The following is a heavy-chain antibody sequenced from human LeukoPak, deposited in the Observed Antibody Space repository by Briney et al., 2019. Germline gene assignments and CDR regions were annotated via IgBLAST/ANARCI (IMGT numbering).Heavy chain of an antibody. V-gene: IGHV3-48*02. D-gene: IGHD3-22*01. CDR2: ISSSSSTI. CDR1: GFTFSSYS. CDR3: ARGADYYDSSGYLD. J-gene: IGHJ4*02. Sequence: PGGSLRLSCAASGFTFSSYSMNWVRQAPGKGLEWVSYISSSSSTIYYADSVKGRFTISRDNVKNSLYLQMNSLRDEDTAVYYCARGADYYDSSGYLDWGQGTLVTVSS.